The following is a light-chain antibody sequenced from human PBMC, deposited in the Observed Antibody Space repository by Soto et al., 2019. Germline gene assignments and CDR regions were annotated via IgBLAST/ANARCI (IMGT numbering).Light chain of an antibody. CDR1: QSLSSNHLGWY. CDR3: QQYGSSQPIT. CDR2: GTS. Sequence: EIVLTQSPGTLSLSPGERATLSCRASQSLSSNHLGWYLAWYQQNPGQTPRLLIYGTSSRATGIPDRFSGSWSGTDFTLTISRLEPEDFAVYYCQQYGSSQPITFGEGTRLEIK. J-gene: IGKJ5*01. V-gene: IGKV3-20*01.